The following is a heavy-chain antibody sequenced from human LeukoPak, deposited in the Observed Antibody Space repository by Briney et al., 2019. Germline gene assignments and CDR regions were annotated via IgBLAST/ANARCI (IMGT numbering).Heavy chain of an antibody. V-gene: IGHV3-21*01. Sequence: GGSLRLSCAASGFTFSSYSMNWVRQAPGKGLEWVSSISSSSYIYYADSVKGRFTISRDNAKNSLYLQMNSLRAEDTAVYYCAREVAYCGGDCPTDAFDIWGQGTMVTVSS. D-gene: IGHD2-21*02. CDR1: GFTFSSYS. CDR2: ISSSSYI. J-gene: IGHJ3*02. CDR3: AREVAYCGGDCPTDAFDI.